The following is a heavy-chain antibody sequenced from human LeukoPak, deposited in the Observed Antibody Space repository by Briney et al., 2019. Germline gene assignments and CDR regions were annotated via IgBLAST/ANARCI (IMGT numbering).Heavy chain of an antibody. D-gene: IGHD3-10*01. Sequence: ASVKVSCKASGYTFTSYGISWVRQAPGQGLEWMGWISAYSGNTNYAQKLQGRVTMTTDTSTSTAYMELRSLRSDDTAVYYCARDDGRFGLPDWYFDLWGRGTLVTVSS. CDR2: ISAYSGNT. CDR1: GYTFTSYG. J-gene: IGHJ2*01. CDR3: ARDDGRFGLPDWYFDL. V-gene: IGHV1-18*01.